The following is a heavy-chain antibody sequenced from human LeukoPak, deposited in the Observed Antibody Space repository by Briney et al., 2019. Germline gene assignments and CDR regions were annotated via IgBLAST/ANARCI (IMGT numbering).Heavy chain of an antibody. CDR1: GFTFSSYW. CDR3: ARERYYGSGSEGDDAFDI. CDR2: INSDGSST. V-gene: IGHV3-74*01. Sequence: AGGSLRLSCAASGFTFSSYWMHWVRQAPGKGLVWVSRINSDGSSTSYADSVKGRFTISRDNAKNSLYLQMNSLRAEDTAVYYCARERYYGSGSEGDDAFDIWGQGTMVTVSS. D-gene: IGHD3-10*01. J-gene: IGHJ3*02.